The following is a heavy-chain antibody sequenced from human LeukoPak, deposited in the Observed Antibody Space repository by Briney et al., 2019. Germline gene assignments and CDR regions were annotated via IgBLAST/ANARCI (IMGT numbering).Heavy chain of an antibody. V-gene: IGHV3-53*01. D-gene: IGHD4/OR15-4a*01. J-gene: IGHJ4*02. CDR3: ARRAGAYSHPYDY. CDR2: IYSDNT. Sequence: GGSLRLSCTVSGFTVSSNSMSWVCQAPGKGLEWVSFIYSDNTHYSDSVKGRFTISRDNSKNTLYLQMNSLRAEDTAVYYCARRAGAYSHPYDYWGQGTLVTVSS. CDR1: GFTVSSNS.